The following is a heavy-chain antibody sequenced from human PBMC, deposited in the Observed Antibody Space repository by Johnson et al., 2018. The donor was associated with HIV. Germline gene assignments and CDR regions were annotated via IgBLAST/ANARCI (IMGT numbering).Heavy chain of an antibody. CDR1: GFTFSSYW. J-gene: IGHJ3*02. D-gene: IGHD3-16*01. CDR3: ARAVGVWGDQLGFDI. Sequence: EVQLVESGGGLVQPGGSLRLSCAASGFTFSSYWMSWVRQAPGKGLEWVANIKQDGSEKYYVDSVKGRFTISRENAKNSLYLLMNSLRAGDTAVYYCARAVGVWGDQLGFDIWGQGTMVTVSS. CDR2: IKQDGSEK. V-gene: IGHV3-7*01.